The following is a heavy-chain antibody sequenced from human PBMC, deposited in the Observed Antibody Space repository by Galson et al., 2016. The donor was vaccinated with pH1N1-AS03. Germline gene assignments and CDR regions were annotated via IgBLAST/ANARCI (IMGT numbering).Heavy chain of an antibody. CDR3: GREADDFWGDSKYGADY. CDR2: IKQDAGEK. D-gene: IGHD3-3*01. CDR1: GFTFSTYW. V-gene: IGHV3-7*01. J-gene: IGHJ4*02. Sequence: SLRLSCAASGFTFSTYWMSWVRQAPGNGLEWVANIKQDAGEKYYVDSVKGRFTISRDNAKNSLYLEMNSLRAEDTAVYYCGREADDFWGDSKYGADYSGQGTLVTVSS.